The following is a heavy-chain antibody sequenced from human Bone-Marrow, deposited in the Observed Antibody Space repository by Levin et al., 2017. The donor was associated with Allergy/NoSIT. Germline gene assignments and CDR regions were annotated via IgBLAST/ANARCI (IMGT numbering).Heavy chain of an antibody. CDR3: TTTYCSSTSCYPYYYYYGMDV. V-gene: IGHV3-15*01. D-gene: IGHD2-2*01. Sequence: GGSLRLFCAASGFTFSNAWMSWVRQAPGKGLEWVGRIKSKTDGGTTDYAAPVKGRFTISRDDSKNTLYLQMNSLKTEDTAVYYCTTTYCSSTSCYPYYYYYGMDVWGQGTTVTVSS. CDR1: GFTFSNAW. CDR2: IKSKTDGGTT. J-gene: IGHJ6*02.